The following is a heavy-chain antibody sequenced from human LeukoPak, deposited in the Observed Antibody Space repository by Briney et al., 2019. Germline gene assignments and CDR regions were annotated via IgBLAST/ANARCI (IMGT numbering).Heavy chain of an antibody. D-gene: IGHD6-13*01. J-gene: IGHJ5*02. CDR2: IYYSGST. Sequence: SETLSLTCTVSGGSISSSSYYWGWIRQPPGKGLEWIGYIYYSGSTNYNPSLKSRVTISVDTSKNQFSLKLNSVTAAGTAVYYCARIYSSSWFLNWFDPWGQGTLVTVSS. CDR1: GGSISSSSYY. V-gene: IGHV4-61*05. CDR3: ARIYSSSWFLNWFDP.